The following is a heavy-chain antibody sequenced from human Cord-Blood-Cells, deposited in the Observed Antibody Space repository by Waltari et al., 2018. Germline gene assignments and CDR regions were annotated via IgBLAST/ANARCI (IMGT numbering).Heavy chain of an antibody. CDR2: ISYDGSNK. D-gene: IGHD3-10*01. V-gene: IGHV3-30*18. Sequence: QVQLVESGGGVVQPGRSLRLSCAASGFTFSSYGMHWVRQAPGKGREWVGVISYDGSNKYYADSVKGRFTISRDNSKNTLYLQMNSLRAEDTAVYYCAKSGEDAFDIWGQGTMVTVSS. CDR3: AKSGEDAFDI. J-gene: IGHJ3*02. CDR1: GFTFSSYG.